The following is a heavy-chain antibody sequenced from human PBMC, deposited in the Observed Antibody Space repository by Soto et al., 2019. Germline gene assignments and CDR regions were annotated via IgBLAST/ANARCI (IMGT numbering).Heavy chain of an antibody. CDR2: ISYDGSNK. D-gene: IGHD6-13*01. CDR1: GFTFSSYG. J-gene: IGHJ4*02. CDR3: AKDRGGGRSSWYYDY. V-gene: IGHV3-30*18. Sequence: QVQLVESGGGVVQPGRSLRLSCAASGFTFSSYGMHWVRQAPGKGLEWVAVISYDGSNKYYADSVKGRFTISRDNSKNTLYLQMSRLRDEDTAEYYCAKDRGGGRSSWYYDYWGQGTLVTVSS.